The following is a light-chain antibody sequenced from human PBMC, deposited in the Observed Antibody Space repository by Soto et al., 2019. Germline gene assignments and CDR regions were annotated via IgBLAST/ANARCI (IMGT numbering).Light chain of an antibody. Sequence: QSVLTQPPSVSGATGQRVIISCTGTTSNIGAGYDVHWYQQLPETAPKLLIYGSSNRPSGVPERFSGSKSGTSASLAITGLQADDEADYYCQSYDSSLSGSRVFGTGTKVTVL. CDR1: TSNIGAGYD. J-gene: IGLJ1*01. CDR3: QSYDSSLSGSRV. V-gene: IGLV1-40*01. CDR2: GSS.